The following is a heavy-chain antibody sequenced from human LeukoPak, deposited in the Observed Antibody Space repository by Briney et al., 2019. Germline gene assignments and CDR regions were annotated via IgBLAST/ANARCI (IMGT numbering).Heavy chain of an antibody. CDR1: GFTFSSYA. CDR2: ISGSGGNT. J-gene: IGHJ4*02. D-gene: IGHD2-2*01. CDR3: AKGRWDQLLSEIDY. V-gene: IGHV3-23*01. Sequence: GGSLRLSRAASGFTFSSYAMSWVRQAPGKGLEWVSGISGSGGNTDYADSVKGRFTISRDNSKNTLCLQMNSLRAEDTAVYYCAKGRWDQLLSEIDYWGQGTLVTVSS.